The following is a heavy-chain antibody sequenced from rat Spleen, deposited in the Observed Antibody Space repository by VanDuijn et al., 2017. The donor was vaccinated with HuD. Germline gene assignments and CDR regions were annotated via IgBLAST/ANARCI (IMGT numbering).Heavy chain of an antibody. Sequence: EVQLVESGGGLVQPGRSLKLSCAASGFSFSSYGMAWVRQTPTKGLEWVASMSTGGGYTYYADTVKGRFTISRDYAKNTLYLQLSSLRSEDTALYYCARNYGGSPFDYWGQGVMVTVSS. D-gene: IGHD1-11*01. CDR3: ARNYGGSPFDY. V-gene: IGHV5S13*01. CDR1: GFSFSSYG. CDR2: MSTGGGYT. J-gene: IGHJ2*01.